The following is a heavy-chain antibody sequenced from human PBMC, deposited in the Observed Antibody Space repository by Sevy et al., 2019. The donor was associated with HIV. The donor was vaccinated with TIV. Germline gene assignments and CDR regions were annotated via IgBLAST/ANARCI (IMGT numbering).Heavy chain of an antibody. J-gene: IGHJ4*01. CDR1: GFTFSYSG. V-gene: IGHV3-30*02. CDR2: IQYDGSNK. CDR3: AKNMAAAGTGSFDY. D-gene: IGHD6-13*01. Sequence: GGSLRLSCAASGFTFSYSGMHWVRQAPGKGLEWVTFIQYDGSNKYYADSVKGRFTISRDNSKNTLYLQMNSLRRDDTALYFCAKNMAAAGTGSFDYWGHGILVTVSS.